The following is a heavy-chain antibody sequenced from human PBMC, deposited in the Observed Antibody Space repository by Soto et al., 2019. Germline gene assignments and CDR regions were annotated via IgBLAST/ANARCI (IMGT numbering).Heavy chain of an antibody. D-gene: IGHD2-8*01. CDR3: ARDLGYCTNGVCPLAYYYGMDV. J-gene: IGHJ6*02. V-gene: IGHV1-69*13. CDR2: IIPIFGTA. CDR1: GGTFSSYA. Sequence: ASVKVSCKASGGTFSSYAISWVRQAPGQGLEWMGGIIPIFGTANYAQKFQGGVTITADESTSTAYMELSSLRSEDTAVYYCARDLGYCTNGVCPLAYYYGMDVWGQGTTVTVSS.